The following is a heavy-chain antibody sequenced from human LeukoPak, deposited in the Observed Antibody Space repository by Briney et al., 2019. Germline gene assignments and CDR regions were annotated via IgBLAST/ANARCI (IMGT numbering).Heavy chain of an antibody. CDR3: ARDPRQYSYGYYFDY. J-gene: IGHJ4*02. CDR2: INPNSGGT. V-gene: IGHV1-2*02. CDR1: GYTFTDYY. Sequence: ASVKVSCKASGYTFTDYYMHWVRQAPGQGLEWMGWINPNSGGTNYAQKFQGRVTMTRDTSISTAYMELSRLRSDDTAVYYCARDPRQYSYGYYFDYWGQGTLVTVSS. D-gene: IGHD5-18*01.